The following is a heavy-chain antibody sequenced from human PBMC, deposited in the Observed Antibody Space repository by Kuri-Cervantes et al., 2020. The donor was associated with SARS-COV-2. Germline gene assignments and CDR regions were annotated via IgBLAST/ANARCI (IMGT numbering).Heavy chain of an antibody. CDR1: AYSIRGGDY. J-gene: IGHJ6*02. CDR2: IYHRGTT. D-gene: IGHD5-24*01. V-gene: IGHV4-38-2*02. Sequence: SETLSLTCSVSAYSIRGGDYWGWIRQPPGKGLEWIGHIYHRGTTYYNPSLKSRITISADPSKNQFSLKLRSLTAADTAVYYCARGVEMATTDYYYYGMDVWGQGTTVTVSS. CDR3: ARGVEMATTDYYYYGMDV.